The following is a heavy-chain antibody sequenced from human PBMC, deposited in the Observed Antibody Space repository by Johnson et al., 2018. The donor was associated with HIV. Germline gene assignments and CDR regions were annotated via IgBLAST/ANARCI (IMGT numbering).Heavy chain of an antibody. V-gene: IGHV3-74*01. CDR2: INSDGSTT. CDR1: GFTFSSYW. CDR3: ARGRWLQLQGAYDAFDI. J-gene: IGHJ3*02. D-gene: IGHD5-24*01. Sequence: DVQVVESGGGSVQPGGSLRLSCAASGFTFSSYWMHWVRQVPGKGLVWVSRINSDGSTTTYADSVKGRFTISRDNAKNTLYLQMNSLRAEDTAVYYCARGRWLQLQGAYDAFDIWGRGTMVTVSS.